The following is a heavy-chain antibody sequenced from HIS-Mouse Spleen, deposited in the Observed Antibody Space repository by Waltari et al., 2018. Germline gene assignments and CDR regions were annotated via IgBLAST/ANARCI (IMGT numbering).Heavy chain of an antibody. J-gene: IGHJ2*01. V-gene: IGHV4-39*07. CDR3: AREIPYSSSWYDWYFDL. D-gene: IGHD6-13*01. CDR2: IYYSGRT. Sequence: QLQLQESGPGLVKPSETLSLTCTVSGGSISSSSYYWGWIRQPPGKGLEWIGSIYYSGRTYYNPSVKIRVTISVDTSKNQCSLKRSSVTAADTAVYYCAREIPYSSSWYDWYFDLWGRGTLVTVSS. CDR1: GGSISSSSYY.